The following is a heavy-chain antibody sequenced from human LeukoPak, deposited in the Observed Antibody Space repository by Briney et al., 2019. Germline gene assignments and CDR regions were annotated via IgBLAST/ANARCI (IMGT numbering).Heavy chain of an antibody. CDR3: ARANYYYGMDV. V-gene: IGHV4-30-2*01. CDR2: IHHSGST. CDR1: GGSISSGGYS. Sequence: PSETLSLTCAVSGGSISSGGYSWSWIRQPPGKGLEWIGYIHHSGSTYYNPSLKSRVTISVDRSKNQFSLKLSSVTAADTAVYYCARANYYYGMDVWGQGTTVTVSS. J-gene: IGHJ6*02.